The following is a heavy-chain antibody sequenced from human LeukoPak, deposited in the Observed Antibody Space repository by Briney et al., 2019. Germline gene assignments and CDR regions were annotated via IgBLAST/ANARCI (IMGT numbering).Heavy chain of an antibody. Sequence: PGGSLRLSCAASGFTFSSYWMSWVRLAPGKGLEWVANIKQDGSEKYYVDSVKGRFTISRDNAKNSLYLQMNSLRAEDTAVYYCAREGYSSSSYYFDYWGQGTLVTVSS. V-gene: IGHV3-7*01. CDR2: IKQDGSEK. D-gene: IGHD6-13*01. J-gene: IGHJ4*02. CDR1: GFTFSSYW. CDR3: AREGYSSSSYYFDY.